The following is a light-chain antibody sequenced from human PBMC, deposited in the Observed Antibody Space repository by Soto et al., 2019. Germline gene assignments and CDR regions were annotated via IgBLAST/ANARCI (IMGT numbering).Light chain of an antibody. CDR1: SSDVGRYNL. CDR2: EGS. J-gene: IGLJ1*01. Sequence: QSALTQPASVSGSPGQSITISCSGTSSDVGRYNLVSWYQHHPGKAPKVIIYEGSKRPSGVSNRFSGSKSGNTASLTIFGRQAEDEGDYYCCSYAGNSGYVFGTGTKLTVL. CDR3: CSYAGNSGYV. V-gene: IGLV2-23*01.